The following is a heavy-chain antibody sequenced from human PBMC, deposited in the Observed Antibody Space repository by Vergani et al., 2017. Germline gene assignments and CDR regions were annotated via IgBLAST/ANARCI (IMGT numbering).Heavy chain of an antibody. CDR3: ARKGSSSWYGDWFDP. J-gene: IGHJ5*02. V-gene: IGHV4-59*01. D-gene: IGHD6-13*01. Sequence: QVQLQESGPGLVKPSETLSLTCTVSGGSISSYYWSWIRQPPGKGLEWIGYIYCSGSTNYNPSLKSRVTISVDTSKNQFSLKLSSVTAADTAVYYCARKGSSSWYGDWFDPWGQGTLVTVSS. CDR2: IYCSGST. CDR1: GGSISSYY.